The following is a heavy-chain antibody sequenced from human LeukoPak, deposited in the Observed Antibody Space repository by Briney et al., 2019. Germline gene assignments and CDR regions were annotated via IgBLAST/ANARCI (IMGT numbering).Heavy chain of an antibody. V-gene: IGHV5-51*01. CDR1: GYSFTNYW. J-gene: IGHJ3*02. Sequence: GASLKISCKGSGYSFTNYWIGWVRQMPGKGLEWMGIINPADSDSRDSPSFQGQVTISADKSMGIAYLQWSSLKASDTAMYYCARRITMVLGVDTFHIWGQVTVVTVSS. D-gene: IGHD3-10*01. CDR2: INPADSDS. CDR3: ARRITMVLGVDTFHI.